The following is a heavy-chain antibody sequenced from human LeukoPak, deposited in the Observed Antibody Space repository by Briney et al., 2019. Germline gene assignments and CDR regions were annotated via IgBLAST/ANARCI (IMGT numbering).Heavy chain of an antibody. CDR3: ARSDWFDP. J-gene: IGHJ5*02. Sequence: GGSLRLSCAASGFTFSIYGMHWVRQAPGKGLVWVSRIKSDGSNTTYADFVKGRFTISRDNAKNTLYLQMNSLRVEDTAVYYCARSDWFDPWGQGTLVTVSS. V-gene: IGHV3-74*01. CDR1: GFTFSIYG. CDR2: IKSDGSNT.